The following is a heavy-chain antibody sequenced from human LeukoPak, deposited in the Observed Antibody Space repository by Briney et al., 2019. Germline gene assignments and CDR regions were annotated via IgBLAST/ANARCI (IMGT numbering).Heavy chain of an antibody. J-gene: IGHJ3*02. CDR1: GGSISSYY. CDR2: IYYSGST. Sequence: PSETLSLTCTVSGGSISSYYWSWIRQPPGKGLEWIGYIYYSGSTNYNPSLKSRVTISVDTSKNQFSLKLSSVTAADTAVYYCARDPGYCSGGSCYPDAFDIWGQGTMVTVSS. V-gene: IGHV4-59*01. D-gene: IGHD2-15*01. CDR3: ARDPGYCSGGSCYPDAFDI.